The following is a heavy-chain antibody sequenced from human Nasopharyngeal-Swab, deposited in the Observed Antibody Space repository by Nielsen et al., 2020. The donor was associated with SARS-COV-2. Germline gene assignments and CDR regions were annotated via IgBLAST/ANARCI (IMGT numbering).Heavy chain of an antibody. CDR3: ARHRVPDIVVVPAAMDV. J-gene: IGHJ6*02. D-gene: IGHD2-2*01. Sequence: GGSLTLSCAASGFAFSSFAMHWVRQAPGKGLDWVAVISYDGTNKYYADSVKGRFTISRDNFKKTLYLQMNSLRAEDTAVYYCARHRVPDIVVVPAAMDVWGQGTTVTVSS. V-gene: IGHV3-30-3*01. CDR2: ISYDGTNK. CDR1: GFAFSSFA.